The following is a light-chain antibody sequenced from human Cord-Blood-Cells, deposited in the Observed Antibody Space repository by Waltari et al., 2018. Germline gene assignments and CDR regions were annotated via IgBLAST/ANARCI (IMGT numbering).Light chain of an antibody. J-gene: IGKJ4*01. CDR1: QGISSY. CDR2: AAS. CDR3: QQYYSYPLT. Sequence: AIRMTQSPSSFSASTGDRVTITCRASQGISSYLVWYQQKPGKAPKLLIYAASTLQSGVPSRCSGRGSGTDFTLTISCLQSEDFATYYCQQYYSYPLTFGGGTKVEIK. V-gene: IGKV1-8*01.